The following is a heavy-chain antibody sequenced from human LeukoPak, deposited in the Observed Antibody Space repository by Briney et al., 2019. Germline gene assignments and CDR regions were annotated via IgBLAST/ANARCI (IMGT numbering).Heavy chain of an antibody. CDR2: IYYTGST. Sequence: SETLPLTCTVPGGSLSSYYWSWIRQPPGKGLEWIGNIYYTGSTNYNPSLKSRVTISVDTSKNQLSLKVSSVTAADTAVYYCARDGGGTSRPFDYWGQGTPVTVSS. J-gene: IGHJ4*02. CDR3: ARDGGGTSRPFDY. CDR1: GGSLSSYY. V-gene: IGHV4-59*01. D-gene: IGHD2-2*01.